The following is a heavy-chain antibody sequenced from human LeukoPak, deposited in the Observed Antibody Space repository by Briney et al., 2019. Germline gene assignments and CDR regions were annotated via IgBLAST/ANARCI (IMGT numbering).Heavy chain of an antibody. CDR3: ARGLTDSSGWYAGDYYYYYMDV. V-gene: IGHV4-59*01. J-gene: IGHJ6*03. D-gene: IGHD6-19*01. CDR1: GGSISSYY. Sequence: PSETLSLTCTVSGGSISSYYWSWIRQPPGKGLEWIGYIYYSGSTNYNPSLKSRVTISVDTSKNQFSLKLSSVTAADTAVYYCARGLTDSSGWYAGDYYYYYMDVWGKGTTVTVSS. CDR2: IYYSGST.